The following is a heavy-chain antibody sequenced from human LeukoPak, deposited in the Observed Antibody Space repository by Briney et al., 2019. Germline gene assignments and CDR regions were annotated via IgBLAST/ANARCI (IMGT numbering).Heavy chain of an antibody. J-gene: IGHJ4*02. V-gene: IGHV3-21*01. CDR3: VKVDA. D-gene: IGHD2-8*01. CDR2: ISISSNYI. Sequence: GGSLRLSCAASGFTFSSYAMSWVRQAPGKGLEWVSSISISSNYIYYADSVKGRFTISRDNAKKSLYLQVNSLRAEDAAVYYCVKVDAWGQGTLVTVSS. CDR1: GFTFSSYA.